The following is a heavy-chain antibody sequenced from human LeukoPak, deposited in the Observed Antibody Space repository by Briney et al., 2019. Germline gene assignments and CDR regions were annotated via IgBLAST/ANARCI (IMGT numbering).Heavy chain of an antibody. D-gene: IGHD3-22*01. CDR1: GGTFSSYT. V-gene: IGHV1-69*04. CDR3: ARDPRIKDHSSGYDDY. Sequence: SVKVSCKASGGTFSSYTISWVRQAPGQGLEWMGRIIPILGIANYAQKFQGRVTITADKSTSTAYMELSSLRSEDTAVYYCARDPRIKDHSSGYDDYWGQGTLVNVSS. CDR2: IIPILGIA. J-gene: IGHJ4*02.